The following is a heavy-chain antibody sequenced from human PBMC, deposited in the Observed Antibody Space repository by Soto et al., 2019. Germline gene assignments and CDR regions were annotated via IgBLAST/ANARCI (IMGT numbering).Heavy chain of an antibody. V-gene: IGHV4-31*03. D-gene: IGHD4-17*01. Sequence: QVQLQESGPGLVKPSQTLSLTCTVSGGSISSGDYYWSWIRQHPGKGLEWIGYIYYSGSTYSNPSLRSRLTIXXDXSMXHFSLQLSSVTASDTAVYYCARGDAYGDYGGWFGPWGQGTLVTVSS. CDR1: GGSISSGDYY. J-gene: IGHJ5*02. CDR3: ARGDAYGDYGGWFGP. CDR2: IYYSGST.